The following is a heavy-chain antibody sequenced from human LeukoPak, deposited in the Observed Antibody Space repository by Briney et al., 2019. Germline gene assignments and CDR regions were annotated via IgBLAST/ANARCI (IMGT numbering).Heavy chain of an antibody. CDR2: ISYDGSNK. CDR1: GFTFSSYG. J-gene: IGHJ3*02. CDR3: AKDPYDSSGYYFPGAFDI. D-gene: IGHD3-22*01. V-gene: IGHV3-30*18. Sequence: GRSLRLSCAASGFTFSSYGMHWVRQAPGKGQEREAVISYDGSNKYYADSVKGRFTISRDNTKNTLYLQMNSLRAEDTAVYYCAKDPYDSSGYYFPGAFDIWGQGTMVTVSS.